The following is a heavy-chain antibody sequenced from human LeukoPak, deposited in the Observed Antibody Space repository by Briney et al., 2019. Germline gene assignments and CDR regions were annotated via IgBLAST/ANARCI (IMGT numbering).Heavy chain of an antibody. Sequence: QPGGSLRLSCAASGFTFSSYGMSGVRQAPGKGLEGGSAISGSGGSTYYADSVKGRFTISRDNSKNTLYLQMNSLRAEDTAVYYCAKGTAAYFDYWGQGTLVTISS. CDR2: ISGSGGST. CDR1: GFTFSSYG. D-gene: IGHD2-2*01. V-gene: IGHV3-23*01. CDR3: AKGTAAYFDY. J-gene: IGHJ4*02.